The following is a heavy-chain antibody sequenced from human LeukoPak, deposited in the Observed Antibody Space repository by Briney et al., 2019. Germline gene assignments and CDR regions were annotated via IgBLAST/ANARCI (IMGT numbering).Heavy chain of an antibody. D-gene: IGHD6-13*01. CDR2: ISAYNGNT. Sequence: ASVKVSCKASGYTFTSYGISWVRQAPGQGLEWMGWISAYNGNTNYAQKLQGRVTMTTDTSTSTAYMELRSLRSDDTAVYYCAREGIAAAPYYYGMDVWGQGTTVIVSS. CDR3: AREGIAAAPYYYGMDV. CDR1: GYTFTSYG. J-gene: IGHJ6*02. V-gene: IGHV1-18*01.